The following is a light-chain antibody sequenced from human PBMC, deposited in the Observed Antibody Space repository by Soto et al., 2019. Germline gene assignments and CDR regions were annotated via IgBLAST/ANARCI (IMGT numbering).Light chain of an antibody. Sequence: EVVLTQSPGTLSLSPGERATLSCRASQSVSSRYLAWYQQRPGQAPRLLIYGASTRATRIPVRFSGSGSGTEFTLTITSLQSEDVAVYYCRQYNNWPSITFGGGTKVDIK. CDR3: RQYNNWPSIT. J-gene: IGKJ4*01. CDR2: GAS. V-gene: IGKV3-15*01. CDR1: QSVSSRY.